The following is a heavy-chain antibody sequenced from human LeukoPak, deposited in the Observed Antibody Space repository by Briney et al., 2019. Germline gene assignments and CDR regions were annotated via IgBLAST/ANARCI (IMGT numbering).Heavy chain of an antibody. Sequence: SETLSLTCTASGASISTYYWSWIRQPPGEGLEWIAYIAPSGGAVYNPSLNSRLIVSVDTSKNQLSLKLNSVTAADTAVYYCARHVATTVTRGYSCHPMDVWGKGTTVSVSS. CDR2: IAPSGGA. CDR3: ARHVATTVTRGYSCHPMDV. D-gene: IGHD4-17*01. CDR1: GASISTYY. V-gene: IGHV4-4*09. J-gene: IGHJ6*03.